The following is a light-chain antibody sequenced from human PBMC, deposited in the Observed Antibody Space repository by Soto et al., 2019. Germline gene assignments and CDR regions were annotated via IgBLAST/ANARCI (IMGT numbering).Light chain of an antibody. CDR3: QKYNNWPPT. J-gene: IGKJ5*01. CDR2: GAS. CDR1: QSVSSSY. Sequence: SVLTPYPGTLSLSPGEIATLSCIAIQSVSSSYLAWYQQKPGQAPRLLIYGASSRATGIPVRFSGSGSGTEFTLTISSLQSEDFAVYYCQKYNNWPPTFGKGKRLEIK. V-gene: IGKV3-15*01.